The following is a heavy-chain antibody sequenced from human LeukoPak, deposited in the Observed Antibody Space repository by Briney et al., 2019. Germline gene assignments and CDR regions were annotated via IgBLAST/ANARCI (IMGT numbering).Heavy chain of an antibody. CDR1: GFTFSSLA. Sequence: GGSLRLSCTASGFTFSSLAMHWLRQAPGKGLEWVSGISGSGDATYYADSVRGRFTVSRDNSKNTLYLQMSSLRAEDTALYFCARVLSIGFHYDYWGPGTLVTVSS. J-gene: IGHJ4*02. CDR3: ARVLSIGFHYDY. CDR2: ISGSGDAT. V-gene: IGHV3-23*01. D-gene: IGHD3-22*01.